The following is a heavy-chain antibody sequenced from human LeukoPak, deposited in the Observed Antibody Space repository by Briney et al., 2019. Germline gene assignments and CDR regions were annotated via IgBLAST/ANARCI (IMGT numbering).Heavy chain of an antibody. J-gene: IGHJ4*02. V-gene: IGHV3-23*01. CDR3: ARHLSIAARPDFDY. D-gene: IGHD6-6*01. Sequence: GGSLRLSCAASGFTFSSYAMSWVRQAPGKGLEWVSSISGSGGSTHYADSVKGRFTISRDNSKNTLYLQMNSLRAEDTAVYYCARHLSIAARPDFDYWGQGTLVTVSS. CDR1: GFTFSSYA. CDR2: ISGSGGST.